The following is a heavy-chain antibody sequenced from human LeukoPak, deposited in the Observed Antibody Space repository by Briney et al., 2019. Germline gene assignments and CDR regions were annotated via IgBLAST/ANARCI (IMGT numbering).Heavy chain of an antibody. CDR2: MNPNSGNT. CDR3: ARPTYYYDSSGYYYQLDPQYYYYYGMDV. V-gene: IGHV1-8*01. J-gene: IGHJ6*02. Sequence: ASVKVSCKASGYTFTSYDINWVRQATGQGLEWMGWMNPNSGNTGYAQKFQGRVTMTRNTSISTAYMELSSLRSEDTAVYHCARPTYYYDSSGYYYQLDPQYYYYYGMDVWGQGTTVTVSS. D-gene: IGHD3-22*01. CDR1: GYTFTSYD.